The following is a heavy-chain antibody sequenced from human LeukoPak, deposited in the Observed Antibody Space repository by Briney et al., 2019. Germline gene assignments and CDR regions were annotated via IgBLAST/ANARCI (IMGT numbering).Heavy chain of an antibody. Sequence: PGGSLRLSRAASGFAVSSYYMSWVRQAPGKGLQWVSVIYSDGSTYYADSVKGRFTISRDNSKNTLYLQMNGLRAEDTAVYYCARDRTHVVRGISDFYGMDVWGQGTTVTVSS. CDR3: ARDRTHVVRGISDFYGMDV. CDR2: IYSDGST. CDR1: GFAVSSYY. D-gene: IGHD3-10*01. V-gene: IGHV3-53*01. J-gene: IGHJ6*02.